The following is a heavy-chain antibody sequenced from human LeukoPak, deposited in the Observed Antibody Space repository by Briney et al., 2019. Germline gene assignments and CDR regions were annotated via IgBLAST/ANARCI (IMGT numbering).Heavy chain of an antibody. V-gene: IGHV3-33*01. CDR2: IWYDGSNK. D-gene: IGHD2-15*01. CDR1: ELTFSDYG. Sequence: GGSLRLSCAASELTFSDYGMHCVRQAPGKGLEWVAVIWYDGSNKYHADSVKGRFTISRDNSKNMLYLQMNSLSAEDTAVYYCARAPRYCRGGICYWSAFDIWGQGTMVSVSS. CDR3: ARAPRYCRGGICYWSAFDI. J-gene: IGHJ3*02.